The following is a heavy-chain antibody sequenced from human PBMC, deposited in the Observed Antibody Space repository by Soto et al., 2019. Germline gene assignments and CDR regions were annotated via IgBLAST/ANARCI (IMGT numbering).Heavy chain of an antibody. J-gene: IGHJ4*02. CDR3: AKDPHGVVCGGGSCYSMAFDF. Sequence: QVQLVESGGGVVQPGRSLRLSCAASGFTFSSYGMHWVRQATGKGLEWVAVISYDGTNKYYADSVKGRFTISRDNSKNTLYLQMNSLRAEDTAVYYCAKDPHGVVCGGGSCYSMAFDFWGQGTLVTVSS. V-gene: IGHV3-30*18. CDR2: ISYDGTNK. CDR1: GFTFSSYG. D-gene: IGHD2-15*01.